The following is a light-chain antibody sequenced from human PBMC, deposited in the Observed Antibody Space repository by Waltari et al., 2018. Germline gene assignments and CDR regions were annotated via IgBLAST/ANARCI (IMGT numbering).Light chain of an antibody. CDR2: GKN. Sequence: SSELTQDPAVSVALGQTVRITCPGDSPPRYSARWYPQKPGKAPVLVIYGKNNRPSGIPDRFSGSSSGNTASLTITGAQAEDEADYYCNSRDSSGNQHVVFGGGTKLTVL. J-gene: IGLJ2*01. CDR3: NSRDSSGNQHVV. CDR1: SPPRYS. V-gene: IGLV3-19*01.